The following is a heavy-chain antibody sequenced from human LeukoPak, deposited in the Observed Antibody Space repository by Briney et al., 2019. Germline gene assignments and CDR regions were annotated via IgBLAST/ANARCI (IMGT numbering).Heavy chain of an antibody. J-gene: IGHJ4*02. V-gene: IGHV3-53*01. CDR3: TRGGSVPATRSFDY. D-gene: IGHD6-19*01. CDR2: IYNDGST. CDR1: GLTVSSSY. Sequence: PGGSLRLSCAASGLTVSSSYMSWVRQAPGKGLEWVSIIYNDGSTYYADSMKGRFTISRDNSMNTVYLQMNSLRVEDTAVYYCTRGGSVPATRSFDYWGQGTLVTVSS.